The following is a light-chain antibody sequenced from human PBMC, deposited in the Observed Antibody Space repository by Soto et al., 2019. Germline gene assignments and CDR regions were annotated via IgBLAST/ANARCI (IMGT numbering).Light chain of an antibody. CDR1: QSVSSY. CDR2: DAS. CDR3: QQRSNWPPWT. V-gene: IGKV3-11*01. J-gene: IGKJ1*01. Sequence: EIVLTQSPATLSLSPGERATLSCRASQSVSSYLAWYQQKPGQAPRLLIYDASNRANGIPARFSGSGSGTDLTLTISSLEPEDFAVYYCQQRSNWPPWTFGQGTKVDIK.